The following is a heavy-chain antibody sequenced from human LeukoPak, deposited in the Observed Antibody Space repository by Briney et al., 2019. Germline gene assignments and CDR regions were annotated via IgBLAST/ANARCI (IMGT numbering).Heavy chain of an antibody. CDR3: ARGTTVTNHYYYYYMDV. CDR1: GGSFSGYY. CDR2: INHSGST. J-gene: IGHJ6*03. D-gene: IGHD4-11*01. Sequence: SETLSPTCAVYGGSFSGYYWSWIRQPPGKGLEWIGEINHSGSTNYNPSLKSRVTISVDTSKNQFSLKLSSVTAADTAVYYCARGTTVTNHYYYYYMDVWGKGTTVTVSS. V-gene: IGHV4-34*01.